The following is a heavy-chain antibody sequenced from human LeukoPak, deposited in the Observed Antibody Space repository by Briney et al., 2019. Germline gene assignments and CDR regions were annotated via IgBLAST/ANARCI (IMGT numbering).Heavy chain of an antibody. Sequence: SVKVSCKASGGTFSSYAISWVRQAPGQWLEWMGGIIPIFGTANYAQKFQGRVTITADESTSTAYMELSSLRSEDTAVYYCAREGKSYYYMDVWGKGTTVTVSS. V-gene: IGHV1-69*13. CDR3: AREGKSYYYMDV. CDR1: GGTFSSYA. J-gene: IGHJ6*03. D-gene: IGHD3-10*01. CDR2: IIPIFGTA.